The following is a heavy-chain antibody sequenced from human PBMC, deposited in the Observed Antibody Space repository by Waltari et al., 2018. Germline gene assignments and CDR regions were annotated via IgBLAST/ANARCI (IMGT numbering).Heavy chain of an antibody. Sequence: QVQLQESGPGLVKPSETLSLTCTVSGGSISSYYWSWIRQPPGKGLEWIGYIYYSGSTNSNPSLKSRVTISVDTSKNQFSLKLSSVTAADTAVYYCARSPAGGSGSQDYWGQGTLVTVSS. CDR2: IYYSGST. CDR3: ARSPAGGSGSQDY. V-gene: IGHV4-59*01. D-gene: IGHD3-10*01. J-gene: IGHJ4*02. CDR1: GGSISSYY.